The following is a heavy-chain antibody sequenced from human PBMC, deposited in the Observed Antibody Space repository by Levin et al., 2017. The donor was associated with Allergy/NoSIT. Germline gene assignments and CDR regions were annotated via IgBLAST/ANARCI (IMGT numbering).Heavy chain of an antibody. Sequence: GESLKISCAASGFTFSSYAMSWVRQAPGKGLEWVSAISGSGGSTYYADSVKGRFTISRDNSKNTLYLQMNSLRAEDTAVYYCAKDTSAYYYYYMDGWGKGTTVTVSS. CDR1: GFTFSSYA. J-gene: IGHJ6*03. CDR2: ISGSGGST. V-gene: IGHV3-23*01. D-gene: IGHD2/OR15-2a*01. CDR3: AKDTSAYYYYYMDG.